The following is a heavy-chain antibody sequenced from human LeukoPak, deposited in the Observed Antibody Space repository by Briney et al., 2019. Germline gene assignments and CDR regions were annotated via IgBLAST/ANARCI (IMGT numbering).Heavy chain of an antibody. D-gene: IGHD6-19*01. CDR3: ARDDRGGKYSSGWYGY. V-gene: IGHV1-18*04. Sequence: ASVKVSCKASGYTFTSYGISWVGQAPGQGLEWMGWISAYNGNTNYAQKLQGRVTMTTDTSTSTAYMELRSLRSDDTAVYYCARDDRGGKYSSGWYGYWGQGTLVTVSS. CDR2: ISAYNGNT. CDR1: GYTFTSYG. J-gene: IGHJ4*02.